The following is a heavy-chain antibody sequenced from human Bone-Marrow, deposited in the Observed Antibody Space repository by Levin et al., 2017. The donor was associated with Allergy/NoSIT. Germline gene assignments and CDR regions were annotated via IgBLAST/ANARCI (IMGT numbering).Heavy chain of an antibody. V-gene: IGHV3-33*01. CDR2: IWYDGTNK. Sequence: HPGGSLRLSCAASGFSLSRYGIHWVRQAPGQGLEWVALIWYDGTNKYFADSVKGRFAISRDNSQNTVYLQLNSLRVEDTAVYYCARDGLGLLATATTDMDLWGQGTMVTVSS. CDR3: ARDGLGLLATATTDMDL. CDR1: GFSLSRYG. D-gene: IGHD1-14*01. J-gene: IGHJ6*02.